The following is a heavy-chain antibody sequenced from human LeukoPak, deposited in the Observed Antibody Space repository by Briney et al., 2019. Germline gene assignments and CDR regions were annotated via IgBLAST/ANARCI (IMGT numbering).Heavy chain of an antibody. D-gene: IGHD2-21*01. V-gene: IGHV4-34*01. CDR1: GGSFSGYY. Sequence: SQTLSLTCAVYGGSFSGYYWSWIRQPPGKGLEWIGEINHSGSTNYNPSLKSRVTISVDTSKNQFSLKLSSVTAADTAVYYCARGWSPLWHFDYWGQGTLVTVSS. CDR3: ARGWSPLWHFDY. J-gene: IGHJ4*02. CDR2: INHSGST.